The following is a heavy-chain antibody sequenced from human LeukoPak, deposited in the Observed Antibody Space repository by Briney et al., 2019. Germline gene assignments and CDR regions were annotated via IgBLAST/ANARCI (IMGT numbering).Heavy chain of an antibody. CDR1: GGTFSSYA. J-gene: IGHJ4*02. V-gene: IGHV1-69*01. CDR2: IIPIFGTA. CDR3: ARDRRGLYSSGWYYFDY. Sequence: GASVKVSRKASGGTFSSYAISWVRQAPGQGLEWMGGIIPIFGTANYAQKFQGRVTITADESTSTAYMELSSLRSEDTAVYYCARDRRGLYSSGWYYFDYWGQGTLVTVSS. D-gene: IGHD6-19*01.